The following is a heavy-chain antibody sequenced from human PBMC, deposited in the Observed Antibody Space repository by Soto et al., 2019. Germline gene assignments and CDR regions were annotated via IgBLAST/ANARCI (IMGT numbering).Heavy chain of an antibody. CDR1: GFTFSTFA. J-gene: IGHJ5*02. Sequence: EVQLLESGGSLVQPGGSLRLSCAASGFTFSTFAMNWVRQAPGEGLEWVSSISGSGGNTQYADSVKGRVTISRDNFKNTLYLQLNTLRAEGTAVYYCAKWELLRPASGGWCNGFDPWGQGTLVIVFS. CDR3: AKWELLRPASGGWCNGFDP. CDR2: ISGSGGNT. V-gene: IGHV3-23*01. D-gene: IGHD2-21*01.